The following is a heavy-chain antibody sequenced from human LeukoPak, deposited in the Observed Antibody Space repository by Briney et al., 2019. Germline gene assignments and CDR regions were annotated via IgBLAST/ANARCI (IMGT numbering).Heavy chain of an antibody. CDR1: GYTFTGYY. CDR3: ARVPRDKRLNDAFDI. CDR2: INPNSGGT. D-gene: IGHD5-24*01. Sequence: ASVKVSCKASGYTFTGYYMHWVRQAPGQGLEWMGWINPNSGGTNYAQKFQGRVTLNRDTSISTAYMELSRLRSDDTAAYYCARVPRDKRLNDAFDIWGQGTMVTVSS. J-gene: IGHJ3*02. V-gene: IGHV1-2*02.